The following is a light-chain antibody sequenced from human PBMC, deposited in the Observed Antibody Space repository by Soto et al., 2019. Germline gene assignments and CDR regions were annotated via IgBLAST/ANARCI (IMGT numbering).Light chain of an antibody. CDR1: QNVGTY. CDR3: QQSYRAPLT. V-gene: IGKV1-39*01. CDR2: VAS. Sequence: DIQMTQSPSSLSASIGDRVTITCRASQNVGTYLSWYQQKQGKAPKLLINVASTLQSGVPSRFSGSGSGTDFTLTISSLQPEDSATYYCQQSYRAPLTFGPGTKVDIK. J-gene: IGKJ3*01.